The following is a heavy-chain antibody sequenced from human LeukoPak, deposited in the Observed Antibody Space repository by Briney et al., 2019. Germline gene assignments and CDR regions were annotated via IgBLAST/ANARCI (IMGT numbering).Heavy chain of an antibody. J-gene: IGHJ3*02. CDR2: ISSSSSYI. CDR1: GFTFSSYT. D-gene: IGHD3-9*01. V-gene: IGHV3-21*06. Sequence: PGGSLRLSCAASGFTFSSYTMNWVCQAPGKGLEWVSSISSSSSYIYYADSVKGRFTISRDNAKNSLYLQMNSLRAEDTAVYYCARDTYDILTGYYKWAFDIWGQGTMVTVSS. CDR3: ARDTYDILTGYYKWAFDI.